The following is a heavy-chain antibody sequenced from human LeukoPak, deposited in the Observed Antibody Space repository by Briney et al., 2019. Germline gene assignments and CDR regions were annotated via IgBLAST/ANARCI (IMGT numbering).Heavy chain of an antibody. CDR3: ASTAYWGAFDI. D-gene: IGHD3-16*01. CDR2: IYTSGST. Sequence: PSETLSLTCTVSGGSISSYYWSWLRQPAGKGLEWIGRIYTSGSTNYNPSLKSRVTMSVDTSKNQFSLKLSSVTAADTAVYYCASTAYWGAFDIWGQGTMVTVSS. J-gene: IGHJ3*02. V-gene: IGHV4-4*07. CDR1: GGSISSYY.